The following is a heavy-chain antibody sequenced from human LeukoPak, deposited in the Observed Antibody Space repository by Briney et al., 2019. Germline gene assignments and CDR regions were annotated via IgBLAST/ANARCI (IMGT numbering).Heavy chain of an antibody. V-gene: IGHV4-59*01. CDR3: ARGGPGDFWSGYYYYYGMDV. D-gene: IGHD3-3*01. CDR2: IYYSGST. CDR1: GGSINYYY. Sequence: SETLSLTCTVSGGSINYYYWMWIRQPPGKGLEWIGYIYYSGSTNYNPSLKSRVTISVDTSKNQFSLKLSSVTAADTAVYYCARGGPGDFWSGYYYYYGMDVWGQGTTVTVSS. J-gene: IGHJ6*02.